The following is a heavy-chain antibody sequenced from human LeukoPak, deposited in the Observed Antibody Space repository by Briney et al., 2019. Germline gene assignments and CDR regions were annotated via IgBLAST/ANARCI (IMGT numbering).Heavy chain of an antibody. CDR3: AKLDYYGSGSYHSPDY. CDR2: IRDDGSNK. CDR1: GFTFSSYG. V-gene: IGHV3-30*02. Sequence: GGSLRLSCAASGFTFSSYGMHWVRQAPGKGLEWVAFIRDDGSNKYYADSVKGRFTISRDNSKNTLYLQMNSLRAEDTAVYYCAKLDYYGSGSYHSPDYWGQGTLVTVSS. D-gene: IGHD3-10*01. J-gene: IGHJ4*02.